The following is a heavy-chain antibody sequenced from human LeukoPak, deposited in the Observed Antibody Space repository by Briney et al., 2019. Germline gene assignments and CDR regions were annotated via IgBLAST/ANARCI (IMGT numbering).Heavy chain of an antibody. V-gene: IGHV4-39*01. CDR3: ARRRRILGNIVVVPAAALGRYYFDY. CDR1: GGSISSSSYY. J-gene: IGHJ4*02. Sequence: SETLSLTCTVSGGSISSSSYYWGWIRQPPGKGLEWIGSIYYSGSTYYNPSLKSRVTISADTSKNQFSLKLSSVTAADTAVYYCARRRRILGNIVVVPAAALGRYYFDYWGQGTLVTVSS. D-gene: IGHD2-2*01. CDR2: IYYSGST.